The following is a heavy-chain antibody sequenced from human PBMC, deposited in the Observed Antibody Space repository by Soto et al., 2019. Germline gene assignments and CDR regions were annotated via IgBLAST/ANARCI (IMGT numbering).Heavy chain of an antibody. CDR2: FDPEDGET. D-gene: IGHD2-2*01. CDR3: AILVSSPPTRYYYYGMDV. CDR1: GYTLTELS. V-gene: IGHV1-24*01. J-gene: IGHJ6*02. Sequence: QVQLVQSGAEVKKPGASVKVSCKVSGYTLTELSMHWVRQAPGKGLEWMGGFDPEDGETIYAQKFQGRVTMTEDTSTDTAYMELSSLRSEDTAVYYCAILVSSPPTRYYYYGMDVWGQGTTVTVSS.